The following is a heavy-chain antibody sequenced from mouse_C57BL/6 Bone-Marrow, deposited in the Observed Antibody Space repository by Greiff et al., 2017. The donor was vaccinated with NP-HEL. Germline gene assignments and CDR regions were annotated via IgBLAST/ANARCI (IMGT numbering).Heavy chain of an antibody. V-gene: IGHV5-2*01. CDR1: EYAFPSHD. D-gene: IGHD1-1*01. CDR3: ARRGFTTVVASYWYFDV. J-gene: IGHJ1*03. CDR2: INSDGGCT. Sequence: EVQVVESGGGLVQPGESLKLSCESNEYAFPSHDMSWVRKTPEKRLELVAAINSDGGCTYYPDTMERRFIISRDNTKKTLYLQMSSLRSEDTALYYCARRGFTTVVASYWYFDVWGTGTTVTVSS.